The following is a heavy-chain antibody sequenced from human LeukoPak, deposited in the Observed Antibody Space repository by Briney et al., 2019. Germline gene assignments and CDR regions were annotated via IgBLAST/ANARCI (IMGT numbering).Heavy chain of an antibody. J-gene: IGHJ4*02. V-gene: IGHV3-74*01. D-gene: IGHD2-8*01. CDR3: AREDCTIGAVCSSLLDH. CDR2: INSDASTI. CDR1: GFIVSNNY. Sequence: GGSLRLSCAVSGFIVSNNYMSWVRQAPGKGLVWVSRINSDASTINYADSVKGRFTISRDNAKNTLYLQMNNLRAEDTAVYYCAREDCTIGAVCSSLLDHWGRGTLVTVSS.